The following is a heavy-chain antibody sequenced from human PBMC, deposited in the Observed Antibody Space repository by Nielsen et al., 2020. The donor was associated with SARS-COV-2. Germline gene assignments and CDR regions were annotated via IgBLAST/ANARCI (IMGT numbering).Heavy chain of an antibody. CDR2: INHSGST. V-gene: IGHV4-34*01. CDR1: GGSFSGHY. D-gene: IGHD3-10*01. J-gene: IGHJ5*02. CDR3: ARVGRRFGESP. Sequence: SETLSLTCAVYGGSFSGHYWSWIRQPPGKGLEWIGEINHSGSTNYNPSLKSRVTISVDTSKNQFSLKLSSVTAADTAVYYCARVGRRFGESPWGQGTLVTVSS.